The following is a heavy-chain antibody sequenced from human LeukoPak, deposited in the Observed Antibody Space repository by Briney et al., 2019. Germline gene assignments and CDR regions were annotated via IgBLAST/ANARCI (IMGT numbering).Heavy chain of an antibody. J-gene: IGHJ4*02. Sequence: ASVKVSCKASGYTFTSYDINWVRQATGQGLEWMGWMNPNSGNTGYAQKFQGRVTITRNTSISTAYMELSSLRSEDTAVYYCAKDRGSGSYYPYWGQGTLVTVSS. V-gene: IGHV1-8*03. CDR1: GYTFTSYD. D-gene: IGHD3-10*01. CDR2: MNPNSGNT. CDR3: AKDRGSGSYYPY.